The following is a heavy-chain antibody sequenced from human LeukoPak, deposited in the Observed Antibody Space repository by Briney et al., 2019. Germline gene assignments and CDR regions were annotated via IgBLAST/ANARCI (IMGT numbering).Heavy chain of an antibody. CDR3: ARDLDYYDSSGYYPRFDY. J-gene: IGHJ4*02. Sequence: GRSLRLSCAASGFTFSSYAMHWVRQAPGKGLEWVAVISYDGSNKYYADSVKGRFTISRDNSKNTLYLQMNSPRAEDTAVYYCARDLDYYDSSGYYPRFDYWGQGTLVTVSS. V-gene: IGHV3-30-3*01. CDR1: GFTFSSYA. D-gene: IGHD3-22*01. CDR2: ISYDGSNK.